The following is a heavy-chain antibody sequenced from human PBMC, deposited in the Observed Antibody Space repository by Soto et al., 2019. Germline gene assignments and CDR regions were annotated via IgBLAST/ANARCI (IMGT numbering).Heavy chain of an antibody. D-gene: IGHD3-22*01. CDR3: ARAITMIVVVTLDPYYGMDV. CDR1: GGTFSSYA. Sequence: GASVKVSCKASGGTFSSYAISWVRQAPGQGLEWMGGIIPIFGTANYAQKFQGRVTITADESTSTAYMELSSLRSEDTAVYYCARAITMIVVVTLDPYYGMDVWGQGTTVTVSS. CDR2: IIPIFGTA. J-gene: IGHJ6*02. V-gene: IGHV1-69*13.